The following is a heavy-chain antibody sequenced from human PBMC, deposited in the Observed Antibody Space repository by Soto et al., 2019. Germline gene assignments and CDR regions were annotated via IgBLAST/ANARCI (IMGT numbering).Heavy chain of an antibody. V-gene: IGHV3-30*18. J-gene: IGHJ4*02. CDR2: ISYDGSNK. D-gene: IGHD4-17*01. CDR3: AKAVKVTTTHFDY. Sequence: QVQLEESGGGVVQPGRSLRLSCAASGFTFSSYGMHWVRQAPGKGLEWVAVISYDGSNKYYADSVKGRFTISRDNSKNTLYLQMNSLRAEDTAVYYCAKAVKVTTTHFDYWGQGTLVTVSS. CDR1: GFTFSSYG.